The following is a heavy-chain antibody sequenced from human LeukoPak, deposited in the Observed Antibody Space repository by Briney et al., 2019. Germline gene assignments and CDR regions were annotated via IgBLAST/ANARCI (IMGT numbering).Heavy chain of an antibody. Sequence: ASVKVSCKASGYTLTSYGISWVRQAPGQGLEWMGWISAYNGNTNYAQKLQGRVTMTTDTSTSTAYMELRSLRSDDTAVYYCARDREQQLVPDYWGQGTLVTVSS. CDR3: ARDREQQLVPDY. CDR2: ISAYNGNT. V-gene: IGHV1-18*01. J-gene: IGHJ4*02. CDR1: GYTLTSYG. D-gene: IGHD6-13*01.